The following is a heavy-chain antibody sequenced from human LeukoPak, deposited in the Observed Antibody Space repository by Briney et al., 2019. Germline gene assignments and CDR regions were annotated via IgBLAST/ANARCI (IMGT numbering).Heavy chain of an antibody. V-gene: IGHV4-59*01. D-gene: IGHD5-24*01. Sequence: SETLSLACTVSGGSFSSYYWTWIRQPPGKGLEWIGYIDHSGSTNYNPSLKSRVTISSDTSKNQFSLELSSVTAADTSVYYCARGEMATIEDAFDIWGQGTMVTVSS. CDR3: ARGEMATIEDAFDI. CDR2: IDHSGST. CDR1: GGSFSSYY. J-gene: IGHJ3*02.